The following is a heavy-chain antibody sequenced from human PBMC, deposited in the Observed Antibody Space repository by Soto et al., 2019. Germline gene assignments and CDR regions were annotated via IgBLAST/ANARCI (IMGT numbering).Heavy chain of an antibody. CDR3: SGEKVGTTGIDF. CDR2: MNPNSGNT. J-gene: IGHJ4*02. CDR1: GYTFTGYD. V-gene: IGHV1-8*01. Sequence: QAQLVQSGAEVKKPGASVKVSCKASGYTFTGYDINWVRQATGQGLEGMGWMNPNSGNTGYAQNFQGIVTMTRDHSLTTAYIELTSLRDVDFAVYYCSGEKVGTTGIDFWGQGTLVTVSS. D-gene: IGHD1-26*01.